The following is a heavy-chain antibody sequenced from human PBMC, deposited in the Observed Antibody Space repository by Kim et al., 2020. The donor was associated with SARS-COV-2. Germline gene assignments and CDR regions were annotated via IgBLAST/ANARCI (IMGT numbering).Heavy chain of an antibody. D-gene: IGHD4-4*01. V-gene: IGHV3-53*01. Sequence: YYADAVKGRFTISGDNSKNTLYLQMNSLRAEDTAVYYCARDGSTTGYFDYWGQGTLVTVSS. CDR3: ARDGSTTGYFDY. J-gene: IGHJ4*02.